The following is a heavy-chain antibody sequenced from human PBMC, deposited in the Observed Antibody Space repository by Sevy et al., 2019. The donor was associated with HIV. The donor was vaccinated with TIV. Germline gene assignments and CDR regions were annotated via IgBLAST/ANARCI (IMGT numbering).Heavy chain of an antibody. CDR3: ARGGHQWFHAFDI. CDR1: GGSIGSSYY. CDR2: IYYSGNT. Sequence: SETLSLTCTISGGSIGSSYYWGWVRQRPGKGLELIGTIYYSGNTDYNPSLKSRVTISVDRSKNQVSLKLSSVTAADTAVYYCARGGHQWFHAFDIWGQGTMVTVSS. V-gene: IGHV4-39*01. J-gene: IGHJ3*02. D-gene: IGHD3-22*01.